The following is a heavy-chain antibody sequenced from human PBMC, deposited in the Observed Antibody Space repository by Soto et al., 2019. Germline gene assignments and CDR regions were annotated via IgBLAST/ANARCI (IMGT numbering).Heavy chain of an antibody. V-gene: IGHV3-23*01. D-gene: IGHD3-22*01. J-gene: IGHJ6*01. CDR1: GFTFSTYA. CDR2: VNGVGDIT. Sequence: LRLSCAASGFTFSTYAMSWVRQAPGKGLEWVSGVNGVGDITYYADSVKGRFTISRDNSENTLFLQMNGLRVEDTAVYYCARNPSYYDSPQNWGQGXMVTVYS. CDR3: ARNPSYYDSPQN.